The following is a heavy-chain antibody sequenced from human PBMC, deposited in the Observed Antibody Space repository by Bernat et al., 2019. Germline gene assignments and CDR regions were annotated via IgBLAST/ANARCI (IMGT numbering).Heavy chain of an antibody. CDR2: IWYDGNDK. CDR3: ARDLSTTCYFDY. CDR1: GFTFSSYG. V-gene: IGHV3-33*01. J-gene: IGHJ4*02. Sequence: QVQLVESGGGVVQPGRSLRLSCAASGFTFSSYGMHWVRQAPGKGLEWVAVIWYDGNDKYYADSVKGRFTISRDNSKNTLYLQMNSLRAEDTAVYYCARDLSTTCYFDYRGQGTLVSVSS. D-gene: IGHD4-17*01.